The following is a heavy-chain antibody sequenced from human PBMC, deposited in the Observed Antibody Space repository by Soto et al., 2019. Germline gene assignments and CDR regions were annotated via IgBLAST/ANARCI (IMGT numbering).Heavy chain of an antibody. D-gene: IGHD3-10*01. J-gene: IGHJ5*02. CDR3: ARGRFGDGSGSYNWFDP. CDR2: INHSGRT. Sequence: WTWIRQTPGEGLEWIGEINHSGRTNYNPSLASRVTISVDTSTNQFSLQLFSVTAADTAIYYCARGRFGDGSGSYNWFDPWGHGTLVTVSS. V-gene: IGHV4-34*01.